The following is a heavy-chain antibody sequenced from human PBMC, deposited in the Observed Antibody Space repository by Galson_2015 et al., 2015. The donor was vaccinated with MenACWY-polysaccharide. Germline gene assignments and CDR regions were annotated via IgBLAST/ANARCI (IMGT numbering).Heavy chain of an antibody. J-gene: IGHJ4*02. CDR3: AISRGFSSGWKYFDY. CDR2: TSGTGDSI. CDR1: GFTFSSNA. D-gene: IGHD6-19*01. Sequence: SLRLSCATSGFTFSSNAMSWVRQAPGKGLERVSATSGTGDSIRYADSVKGRFTISRDASKNTLYLQMSSLRAEDTALYYCAISRGFSSGWKYFDYWGQGTLVTVSA. V-gene: IGHV3-23*01.